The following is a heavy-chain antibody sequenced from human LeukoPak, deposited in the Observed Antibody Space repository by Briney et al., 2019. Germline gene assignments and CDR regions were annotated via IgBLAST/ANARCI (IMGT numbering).Heavy chain of an antibody. CDR3: AKDRAYSSSPDFDY. Sequence: GGSLRLSCAASGFTFDDYAMHWVRQAPGKGLEWVSGISWNSGSIGYADSVKGRFTISRDNAKNSLYLQMNSLRAEDTALYYCAKDRAYSSSPDFDYWGQGTLVTVSS. D-gene: IGHD6-13*01. CDR1: GFTFDDYA. CDR2: ISWNSGSI. J-gene: IGHJ4*02. V-gene: IGHV3-9*01.